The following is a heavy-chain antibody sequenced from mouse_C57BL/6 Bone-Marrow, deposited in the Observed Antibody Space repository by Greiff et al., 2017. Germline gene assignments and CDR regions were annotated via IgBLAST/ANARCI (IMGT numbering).Heavy chain of an antibody. CDR1: GYTFTSYG. V-gene: IGHV1-81*01. CDR2: IYPRSGNT. CDR3: AREGYLGFAY. Sequence: VKLQESGAELARPGDSVKLSCKASGYTFTSYGISWVKQRTGQGLEWIGEIYPRSGNTYYNEKFKGKATLTADKSSSTAYMELRSLTSEDSAVYFCAREGYLGFAYWGQGTLVTVSA. J-gene: IGHJ3*01.